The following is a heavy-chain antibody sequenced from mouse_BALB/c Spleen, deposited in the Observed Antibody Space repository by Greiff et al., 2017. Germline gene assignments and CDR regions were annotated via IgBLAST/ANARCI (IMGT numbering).Heavy chain of an antibody. D-gene: IGHD2-1*01. V-gene: IGHV2-6-7*01. J-gene: IGHJ3*01. Sequence: QVQLKQSGPGLVAPSQSLSITCTVSGFSLTGYGVNWVRQPPGKGLEWLGMIWGDGSTDYNSALKSRLSISKDNSKSQVFLKMNSLQTDDTARYYCARGNGNSWFAYWGQGTLVTVSA. CDR2: IWGDGST. CDR1: GFSLTGYG. CDR3: ARGNGNSWFAY.